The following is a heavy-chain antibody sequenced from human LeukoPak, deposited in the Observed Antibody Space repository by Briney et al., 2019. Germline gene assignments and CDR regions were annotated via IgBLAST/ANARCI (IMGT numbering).Heavy chain of an antibody. CDR3: ARSSPPTYYHFYYYMDV. CDR1: GYTFIGYY. CDR2: INPSSGGA. V-gene: IGHV1-2*02. Sequence: GASVKVSCKASGYTFIGYYLHWVRQAPGQGLEWMGWINPSSGGAKYAQNFQGRVIITTDTSISTAYMELSSLRSDDTAVYYCARSSPPTYYHFYYYMDVWGKGSTVTVSS. D-gene: IGHD6-13*01. J-gene: IGHJ6*03.